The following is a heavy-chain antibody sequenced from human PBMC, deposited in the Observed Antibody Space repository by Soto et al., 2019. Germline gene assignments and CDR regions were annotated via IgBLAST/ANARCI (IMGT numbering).Heavy chain of an antibody. D-gene: IGHD6-19*01. CDR1: GGSISSYY. Sequence: SGTLSLTCTVSGGSISSYYWSWIRQPPGKGLEWIGYIYYSGSTNYNPSPKSRVTISVDTSKNQFSLKLSSVTAADTAVYYCARAVARTQYFDYWGQGTLVTVSS. CDR2: IYYSGST. J-gene: IGHJ4*02. CDR3: ARAVARTQYFDY. V-gene: IGHV4-59*01.